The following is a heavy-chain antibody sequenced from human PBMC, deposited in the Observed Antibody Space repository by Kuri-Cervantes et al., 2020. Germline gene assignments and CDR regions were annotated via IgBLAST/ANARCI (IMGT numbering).Heavy chain of an antibody. CDR3: ARRYWSGSFDY. V-gene: IGHV4-34*01. D-gene: IGHD2-15*01. CDR1: GGSFRGYY. CDR2: INRGGST. Sequence: SQTLSLTCAVYGGSFRGYYWSWIRQPPGKGLERIGEINRGGSTNYNPSLKSRVTISVDTSKNQFSLRLTSVTATDTAVYYCARRYWSGSFDYWGQGTLVTVSS. J-gene: IGHJ4*02.